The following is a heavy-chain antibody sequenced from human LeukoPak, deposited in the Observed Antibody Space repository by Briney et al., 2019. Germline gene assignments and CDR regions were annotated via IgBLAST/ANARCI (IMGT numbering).Heavy chain of an antibody. CDR1: GFTFSSYA. CDR2: ISYDGNNK. V-gene: IGHV3-30*15. J-gene: IGHJ4*02. D-gene: IGHD6-19*01. CDR3: ASSRSGWIYFDY. Sequence: GRSLRLSCAASGFTFSSYAIHWVRQAPGKGLEWVAVISYDGNNKYYADSVKGRFTISRDNSKNTLYLQMSSLRVEDTAVYYCASSRSGWIYFDYWGQGTLVTVSS.